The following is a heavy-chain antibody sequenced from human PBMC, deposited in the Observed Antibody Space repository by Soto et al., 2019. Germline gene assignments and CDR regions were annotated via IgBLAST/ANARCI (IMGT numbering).Heavy chain of an antibody. J-gene: IGHJ1*01. V-gene: IGHV3-7*05. D-gene: IGHD2-2*01. CDR1: GFTFSDYW. CDR2: IKEDGSEK. Sequence: EVQLVESGGGLVQPGGSLRLSCVASGFTFSDYWMTWVRQAPGKGLEWVANIKEDGSEKYYGDSVKGRFSICRDNAANSLYLQLKYLGAEDTAVYYCATYCSSPSCRSYWGQGTLVTVSS. CDR3: ATYCSSPSCRSY.